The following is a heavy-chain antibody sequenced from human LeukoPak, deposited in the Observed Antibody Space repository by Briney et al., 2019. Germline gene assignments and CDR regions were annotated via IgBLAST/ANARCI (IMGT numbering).Heavy chain of an antibody. V-gene: IGHV4-34*01. CDR2: INHSGST. Sequence: SETLSLTCAVYGGTFSDYYWSWIRQPPGKGLEYIGEINHSGSTNYNPSLKSRDTISVDTSKKQFSLKLSSVTVADTAVYYCARDGRSCSGGSCYLLWGQGTMVTVST. D-gene: IGHD2-15*01. CDR3: ARDGRSCSGGSCYLL. CDR1: GGTFSDYY. J-gene: IGHJ3*01.